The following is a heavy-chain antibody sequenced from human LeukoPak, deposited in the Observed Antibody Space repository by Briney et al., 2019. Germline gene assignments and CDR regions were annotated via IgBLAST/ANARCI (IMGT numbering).Heavy chain of an antibody. J-gene: IGHJ4*02. CDR1: GFTVSSNY. Sequence: PGGSLRLSCAASGFTVSSNYMSWVRQAPGKGLEWVSSISSGSSDINYADSVKGRFTISRDDAKNSLFLQMNGLRAEDTAVYYCARAFDTPMAESSHYWGQGTLVTVSS. CDR3: ARAFDTPMAESSHY. D-gene: IGHD5-18*01. CDR2: ISSGSSDI. V-gene: IGHV3-21*01.